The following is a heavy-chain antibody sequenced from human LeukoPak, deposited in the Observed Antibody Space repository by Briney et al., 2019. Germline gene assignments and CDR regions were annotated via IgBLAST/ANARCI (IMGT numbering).Heavy chain of an antibody. CDR2: IYISGST. CDR1: NGSISSYY. Sequence: SETLSLTCTVSNGSISSYYWSWIRQPAGKRLEWIGHIYISGSTNYNPSLKSRVTMSVDTSKNQFSLKLSSVTAADTAVYYCARVDGRYYYGSGSYSLALDAFDIWGQGTMVTVSS. J-gene: IGHJ3*02. D-gene: IGHD3-10*01. CDR3: ARVDGRYYYGSGSYSLALDAFDI. V-gene: IGHV4-4*07.